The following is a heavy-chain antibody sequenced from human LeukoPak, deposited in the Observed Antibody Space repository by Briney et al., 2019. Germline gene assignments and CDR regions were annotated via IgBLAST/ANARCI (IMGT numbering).Heavy chain of an antibody. D-gene: IGHD1-26*01. CDR2: IIPILGIA. CDR3: ARSSSAPKGVDY. J-gene: IGHJ4*02. V-gene: IGHV1-69*04. CDR1: GGTFSSYA. Sequence: SVKVSCKASGGTFSSYAISWVRQAPGQGLEWMGRIIPILGIANYAQKFQGRVTITADKSTSTAYMELSSLRSGDTAVYYCARSSSAPKGVDYWGQGTLVTVSS.